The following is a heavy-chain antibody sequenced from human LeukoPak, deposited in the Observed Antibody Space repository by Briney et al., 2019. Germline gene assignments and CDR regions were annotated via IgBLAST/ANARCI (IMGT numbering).Heavy chain of an antibody. CDR2: ISYDGSNK. CDR3: ARDNLVATFSFDY. V-gene: IGHV3-30-3*01. D-gene: IGHD5-12*01. Sequence: PGGSLRLTCAASGFTFSSYAMHWVLQAPGKGLEWVAVISYDGSNKYYADSVKGRFTISRDDSKNTLYLQMNSLRAEDTAVYYCARDNLVATFSFDYWGQGTLVTVSS. CDR1: GFTFSSYA. J-gene: IGHJ4*02.